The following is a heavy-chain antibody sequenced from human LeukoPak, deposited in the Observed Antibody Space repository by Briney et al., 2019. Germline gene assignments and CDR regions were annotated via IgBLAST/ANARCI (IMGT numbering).Heavy chain of an antibody. Sequence: SETLSLTCTVSGGSINNFLWNWVRQSPGKGLEWIGYVDHSGNTKYNPSLWGRVTMFVGTSNNQFSLRLTSLTAADTAVYYCARVPWKFEPFDIWGQGTKVTVSS. CDR3: ARVPWKFEPFDI. CDR2: VDHSGNT. D-gene: IGHD1-1*01. V-gene: IGHV4-59*01. J-gene: IGHJ3*02. CDR1: GGSINNFL.